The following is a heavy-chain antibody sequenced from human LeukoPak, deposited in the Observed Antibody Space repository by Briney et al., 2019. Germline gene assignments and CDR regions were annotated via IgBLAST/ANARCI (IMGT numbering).Heavy chain of an antibody. CDR2: ISSSSSYI. J-gene: IGHJ4*02. D-gene: IGHD2-15*01. CDR1: GFTFSSYS. V-gene: IGHV3-21*01. Sequence: GGSLRLSCAASGFTFSSYSMNWVRQAPGKGLEWVSSISSSSSYIYYADSVKGRFTISRDNAKNSLYLQMNSLRAEDTAVYYCARTYCSGGSCHLRGYYFDYWGQGTLVTVSS. CDR3: ARTYCSGGSCHLRGYYFDY.